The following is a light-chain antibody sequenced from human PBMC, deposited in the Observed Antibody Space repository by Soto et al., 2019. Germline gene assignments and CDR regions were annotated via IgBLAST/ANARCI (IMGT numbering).Light chain of an antibody. CDR1: SSDVGGYNY. V-gene: IGLV2-11*01. CDR2: DVS. J-gene: IGLJ1*01. Sequence: QSALTQPRSVSGSPGQSVTISCTGTSSDVGGYNYVSWYQHHPGKAPKLMIYDVSNRPSGVPDRFSGSKSGNTASLTISGLQAEDESDYFCGSYAGSYIYVFGTGTKLTVL. CDR3: GSYAGSYIYV.